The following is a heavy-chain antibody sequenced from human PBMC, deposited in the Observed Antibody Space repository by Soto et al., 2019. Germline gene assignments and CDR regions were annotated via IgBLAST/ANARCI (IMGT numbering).Heavy chain of an antibody. D-gene: IGHD1-7*01. Sequence: EVQLVESGGGLVQPGRSLRLSCGASGFTFDAYAMHWVRQAPGKGLAWVSGISWNSGSIAYADSVKGRFTISRDNAKNSLYLQMNSLTPEDTALYYCAKDFSDIWDYRRDFDYWGQGTLVTVSS. CDR3: AKDFSDIWDYRRDFDY. CDR2: ISWNSGSI. CDR1: GFTFDAYA. V-gene: IGHV3-9*01. J-gene: IGHJ4*02.